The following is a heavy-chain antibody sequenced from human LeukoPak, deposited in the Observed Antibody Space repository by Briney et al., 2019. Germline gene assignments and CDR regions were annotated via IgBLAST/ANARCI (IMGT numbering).Heavy chain of an antibody. J-gene: IGHJ3*02. Sequence: PSETLSLTCAVYGGSFSGYYWSWIRQPPGKGLEWIGYIYYSGSTNYNPSLKSRVTISVDTSKNQFSLKLSSVTAADTAVYYCARPNRGYSYGGAFDIWGQGTMVTVSS. V-gene: IGHV4-59*01. D-gene: IGHD5-18*01. CDR3: ARPNRGYSYGGAFDI. CDR1: GGSFSGYY. CDR2: IYYSGST.